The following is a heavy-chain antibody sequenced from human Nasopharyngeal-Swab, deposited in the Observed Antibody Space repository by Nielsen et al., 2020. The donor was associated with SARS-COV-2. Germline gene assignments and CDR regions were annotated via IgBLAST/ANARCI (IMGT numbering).Heavy chain of an antibody. Sequence: GESLKISCAASGLTFDNHWMTWVRQAPGNGLEWVANIKQDGRETYYVGSVRGRFTISRDNADNSLYLQMNSLGAEDTALYYCARDLGYVSPGGYFYYQGMDVWGPGTTVTVSS. CDR2: IKQDGRET. J-gene: IGHJ6*02. D-gene: IGHD6-13*01. CDR3: ARDLGYVSPGGYFYYQGMDV. CDR1: GLTFDNHW. V-gene: IGHV3-7*01.